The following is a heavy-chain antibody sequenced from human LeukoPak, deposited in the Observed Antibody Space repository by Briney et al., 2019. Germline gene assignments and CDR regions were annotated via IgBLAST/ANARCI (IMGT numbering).Heavy chain of an antibody. J-gene: IGHJ1*01. D-gene: IGHD2-21*01. Sequence: SVKVSCKASGYIFTGHYMHWVRQAPGQGLEWMGWISAYNGNTNYAQKLQGRVTMTTDTSTSTAYMELRSLRSDDTAVYYCARGVANRRFEYFQHWGQGTLVTVSS. V-gene: IGHV1-18*04. CDR3: ARGVANRRFEYFQH. CDR2: ISAYNGNT. CDR1: GYIFTGHY.